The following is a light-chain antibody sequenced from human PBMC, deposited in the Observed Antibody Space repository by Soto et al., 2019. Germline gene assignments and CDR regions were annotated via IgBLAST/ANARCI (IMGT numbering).Light chain of an antibody. CDR2: STS. V-gene: IGLV7-43*01. J-gene: IGLJ2*01. CDR1: TGAVTSGYF. Sequence: QAVVTQEPSLTVSPGGTVTLTCASRTGAVTSGYFPNWFQQKPGQAPRTLIYSTSKTHSWTPARFSGSLLGGKAALTLSGVQPDDEAEYYCLLYYGGAVVFGGGTKVTVL. CDR3: LLYYGGAVV.